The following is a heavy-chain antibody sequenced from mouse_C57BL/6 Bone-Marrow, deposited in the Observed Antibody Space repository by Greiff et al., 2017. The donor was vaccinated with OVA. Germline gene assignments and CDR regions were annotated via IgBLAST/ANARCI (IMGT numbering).Heavy chain of an antibody. V-gene: IGHV1-54*01. CDR3: ARSGTTVVATNWYFDV. J-gene: IGHJ1*03. CDR2: INPGSGGT. Sequence: QVQLKESGAELVRPGTSVKVSCKASGYAFTNYLIEWVKQRPGQGLEWIGVINPGSGGTNYNEKFKGKATLTADKSSSTAYMQLSSLTSEDSAVYFCARSGTTVVATNWYFDVWGTGTTVTVSS. D-gene: IGHD1-1*01. CDR1: GYAFTNYL.